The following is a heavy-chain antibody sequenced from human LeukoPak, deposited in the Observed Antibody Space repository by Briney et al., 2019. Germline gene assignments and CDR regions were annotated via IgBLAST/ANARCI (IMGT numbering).Heavy chain of an antibody. D-gene: IGHD3-22*01. J-gene: IGHJ4*02. V-gene: IGHV3-30*03. CDR1: GFTFSSYG. CDR2: ISYDGSNK. Sequence: GALRLSCAASGFTFSSYGMHWVRQAPGKGLEWVAVISYDGSNKYYADPVKGRFTISRDNSKNTLYLQMNSLRAEDTAVYYCARDRDSSGYYLDYWGQGTLVTVSS. CDR3: ARDRDSSGYYLDY.